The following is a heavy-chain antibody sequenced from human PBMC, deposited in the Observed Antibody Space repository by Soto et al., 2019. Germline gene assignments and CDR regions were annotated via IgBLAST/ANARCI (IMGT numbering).Heavy chain of an antibody. CDR2: IYYSGST. CDR3: AREENYGVLDY. CDR1: GGSISSGGYY. J-gene: IGHJ4*02. Sequence: SETLSLTCTVSGGSISSGGYYWSWIRQHPGKGLEWIGYIYYSGSTYYNPSLKSRVTISVDTSKNQFSLKPSSVTAADTAVYYCAREENYGVLDYWGQGTLVTVS. V-gene: IGHV4-31*03. D-gene: IGHD4-17*01.